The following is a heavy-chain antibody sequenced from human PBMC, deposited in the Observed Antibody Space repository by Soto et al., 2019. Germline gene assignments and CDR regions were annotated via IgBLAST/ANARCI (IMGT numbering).Heavy chain of an antibody. D-gene: IGHD4-17*01. CDR2: IYYSGST. CDR3: ARRDYGSTGFDY. J-gene: IGHJ4*02. Sequence: PSETLSLTCTVAGGSISSSSYYWGWIRQPPGKGLEWIGSIYYSGSTYYNPSLKSRVTISVDTSKNQFSLKLSSVTAADTAVYYCARRDYGSTGFDYWGQGTLVTVSS. V-gene: IGHV4-39*01. CDR1: GGSISSSSYY.